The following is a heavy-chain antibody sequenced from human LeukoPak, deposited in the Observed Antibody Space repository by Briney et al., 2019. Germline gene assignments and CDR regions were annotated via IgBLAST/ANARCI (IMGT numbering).Heavy chain of an antibody. CDR2: INHSGST. J-gene: IGHJ6*02. Sequence: TSETLSLTCAVYSGSFSGYYWSWIRQPPGKGLEWIGEINHSGSTNYNPSLKSRVTISVDTSKNQFSLKLSSVTAADTAVYYCASLYVVPAATRGHYYYGMDVWGQGTTVTVSS. D-gene: IGHD2-2*01. CDR1: SGSFSGYY. V-gene: IGHV4-34*01. CDR3: ASLYVVPAATRGHYYYGMDV.